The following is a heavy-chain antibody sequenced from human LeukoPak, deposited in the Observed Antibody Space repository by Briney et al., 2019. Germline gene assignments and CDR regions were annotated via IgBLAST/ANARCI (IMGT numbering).Heavy chain of an antibody. CDR2: TYYRSKWYN. CDR1: GDSVSSNSAA. J-gene: IGHJ6*02. CDR3: VRDRCSSTSCYSALYYYYGMDV. D-gene: IGHD2-2*01. V-gene: IGHV6-1*01. Sequence: SQTLSLTCAISGDSVSSNSAAWNWIRQSPSRGLEWLGRTYYRSKWYNDYAVSVKSRITINPDTSKNQFSLQLNSVTPEDTAVYYCVRDRCSSTSCYSALYYYYGMDVWGQGTTVTVSS.